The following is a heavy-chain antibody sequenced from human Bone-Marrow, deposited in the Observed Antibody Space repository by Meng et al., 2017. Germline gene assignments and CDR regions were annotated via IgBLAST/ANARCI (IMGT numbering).Heavy chain of an antibody. J-gene: IGHJ3*02. D-gene: IGHD5-18*01. CDR3: ARGRYSYGHHAFDI. CDR1: GGSFSGYY. Sequence: GSLRLSCAVYGGSFSGYYWSWIRQPPGKGLEWIGEINHSGSTNYNPSLKSRVTISVDTSKNQFSLKLSSVTAADTAVYYCARGRYSYGHHAFDIWGQGTMVTVSS. CDR2: INHSGST. V-gene: IGHV4-34*01.